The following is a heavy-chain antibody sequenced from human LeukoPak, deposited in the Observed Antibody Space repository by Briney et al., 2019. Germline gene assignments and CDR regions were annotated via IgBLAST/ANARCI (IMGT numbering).Heavy chain of an antibody. CDR1: GFTFSSYW. V-gene: IGHV3-7*01. D-gene: IGHD4-17*01. Sequence: GGSLRLSCAASGFTFSSYWMNWVRQAPGKGLEWVAKIKQDGSEKYYVDSVKGRFTISRDNAKNSLYLQMNSLRAEDTAVYYCARELTTVSYDYGDVLEDYWGQGTLVTVSS. CDR2: IKQDGSEK. J-gene: IGHJ4*02. CDR3: ARELTTVSYDYGDVLEDY.